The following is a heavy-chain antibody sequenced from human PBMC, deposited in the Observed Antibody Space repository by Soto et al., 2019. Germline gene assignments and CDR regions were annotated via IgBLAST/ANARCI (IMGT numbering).Heavy chain of an antibody. CDR2: ISYDGSNK. J-gene: IGHJ3*02. Sequence: GGSLRLSCAASGFTFSSYAMHWVRQAPGKGLEWVAVISYDGSNKYYADSVKGRFTISRDNSKNTLYLQMNSLRAEDTAVYYCARVRGRLTNYYEDAFDIWGRGTMVNVSS. V-gene: IGHV3-30-3*01. CDR1: GFTFSSYA. D-gene: IGHD3-22*01. CDR3: ARVRGRLTNYYEDAFDI.